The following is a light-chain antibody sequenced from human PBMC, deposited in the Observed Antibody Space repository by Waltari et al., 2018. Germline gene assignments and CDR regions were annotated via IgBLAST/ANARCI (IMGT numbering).Light chain of an antibody. J-gene: IGKJ1*01. CDR2: KAS. CDR3: QQYNSYSRT. CDR1: QRINSW. V-gene: IGKV1-5*03. Sequence: DIQMTQSPSTLSASVGDSVTITCRASQRINSWLAWYQQKPGKAPNLLIYKASTLESGVPSRFSGSGSGTEFTLTISSLQPDDFATYYCQQYNSYSRTFGQGTKVEIK.